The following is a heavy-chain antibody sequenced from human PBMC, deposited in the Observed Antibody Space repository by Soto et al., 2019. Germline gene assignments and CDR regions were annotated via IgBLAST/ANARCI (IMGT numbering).Heavy chain of an antibody. D-gene: IGHD3-9*01. V-gene: IGHV1-46*01. CDR3: ARAYRSYDILTGYYGYYGMDV. Sequence: ASEKVSCKASGYTFTSYYMHWVRQAPGQGLEWMGIIDPSGGSTSYAQKFQGRVTMTRDTSTSTVYMELSSLRSEDTAVYYCARAYRSYDILTGYYGYYGMDVWGQGTTVTVS. CDR2: IDPSGGST. J-gene: IGHJ6*02. CDR1: GYTFTSYY.